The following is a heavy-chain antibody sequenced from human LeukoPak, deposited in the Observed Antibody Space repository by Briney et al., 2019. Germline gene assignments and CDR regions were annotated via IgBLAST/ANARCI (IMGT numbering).Heavy chain of an antibody. CDR1: GGTFSSYA. V-gene: IGHV1-69*01. J-gene: IGHJ4*02. D-gene: IGHD2-2*01. CDR3: ASPGGYQLPSPLDY. Sequence: SVKVSCKASGGTFSSYAISWVRQAPGQGLEWMGGIIPIFGTANYAQKFQGRVTITADESTSTAYMELSSLRSEDTAVYYCASPGGYQLPSPLDYWGQGTLVTVSS. CDR2: IIPIFGTA.